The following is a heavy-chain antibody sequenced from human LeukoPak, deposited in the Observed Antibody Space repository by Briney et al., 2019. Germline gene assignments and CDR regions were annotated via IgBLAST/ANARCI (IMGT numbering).Heavy chain of an antibody. CDR1: GFSFSSYG. V-gene: IGHV3-30*02. CDR3: ARDQYYYDSSGYYYFLDY. CDR2: IRYDGSNK. D-gene: IGHD3-22*01. J-gene: IGHJ4*02. Sequence: GGSLRLSCAASGFSFSSYGMYWVRQAPGKGLEWVAFIRYDGSNKYYADSVKGRFTISRDNAKNTLYLQMNSLRAEDTAVYYCARDQYYYDSSGYYYFLDYWGQGTLVTVSS.